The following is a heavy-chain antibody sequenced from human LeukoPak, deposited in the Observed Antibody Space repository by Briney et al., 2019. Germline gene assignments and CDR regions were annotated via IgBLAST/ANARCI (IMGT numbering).Heavy chain of an antibody. CDR2: IGKDGSGN. Sequence: PGRSLRLSCAASGFTFDDYAMHWVRQAPGKGLEWVANIGKDGSGNHYVDSVEGRFTISRDNAKNSLYLQMNSLGADDTAVYYCARDSDYYATDQWGQGTLVTVSS. CDR3: ARDSDYYATDQ. D-gene: IGHD2-2*01. J-gene: IGHJ5*02. CDR1: GFTFDDYA. V-gene: IGHV3-7*01.